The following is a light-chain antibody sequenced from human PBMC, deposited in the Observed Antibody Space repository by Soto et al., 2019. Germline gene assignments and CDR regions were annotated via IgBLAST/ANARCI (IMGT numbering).Light chain of an antibody. CDR2: EDN. CDR3: RPYAGNTGFYV. CDR1: SADVGSYNL. J-gene: IGLJ1*01. V-gene: IGLV2-23*01. Sequence: QSALTQPASVSGSPGQSITISCTGTSADVGSYNLVSWYQHHPGRAPKLMIYEDNERPSGVSNRFSASKSGNTASLTISGPQAEGESYYYRRPYAGNTGFYVFGTGTKVTVL.